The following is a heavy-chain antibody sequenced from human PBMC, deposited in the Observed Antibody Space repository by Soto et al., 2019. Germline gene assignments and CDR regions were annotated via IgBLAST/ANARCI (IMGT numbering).Heavy chain of an antibody. CDR3: ARIRRTRVSSGSWRSDGMDI. Sequence: SRPTLVNPTQTLTLTCTFSGFSLSTSGMCVTWIGQPPGKTLEWIAHIHWDDDKDYNKFLEXRLXXSKDTSKNQVALTVRNVGPVDTATYSRARIRRTRVSSGSWRSDGMDIWGQGTPVTVSS. D-gene: IGHD3-10*01. V-gene: IGHV2-70*01. J-gene: IGHJ6*02. CDR2: IHWDDDK. CDR1: GFSLSTSGMC.